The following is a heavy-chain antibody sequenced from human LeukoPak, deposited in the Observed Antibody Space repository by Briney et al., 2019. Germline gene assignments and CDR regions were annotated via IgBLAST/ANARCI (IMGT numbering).Heavy chain of an antibody. Sequence: SETLSLTCTVSGGSISGYYWSWIRQSPGKGLEWIEYIYYSGSTNYNPSLKSRVTMSVDTSKNHFSLKVSSVTAADTAVYYCARAVVVAATVKWFDPWGQGTLVTVSS. CDR2: IYYSGST. V-gene: IGHV4-59*01. D-gene: IGHD2-15*01. CDR3: ARAVVVAATVKWFDP. J-gene: IGHJ5*02. CDR1: GGSISGYY.